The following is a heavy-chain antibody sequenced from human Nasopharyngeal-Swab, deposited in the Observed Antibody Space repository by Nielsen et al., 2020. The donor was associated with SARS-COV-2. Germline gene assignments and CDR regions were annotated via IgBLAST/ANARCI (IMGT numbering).Heavy chain of an antibody. J-gene: IGHJ4*02. CDR2: IYHSGST. Sequence: GSLRLSCTLSGYSLSIGYYWGWIRQPPGKGLEWIGSIYHSGSTYYNPSLKSRVTISVDTSKNQFSLKLSSVTAADTAVYYCARTEVGANLFDYWGQGTLVTVSS. D-gene: IGHD1-26*01. CDR3: ARTEVGANLFDY. CDR1: GYSLSIGYY. V-gene: IGHV4-38-2*02.